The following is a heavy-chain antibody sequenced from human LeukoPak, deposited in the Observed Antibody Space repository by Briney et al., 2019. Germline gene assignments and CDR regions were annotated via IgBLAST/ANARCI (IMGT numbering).Heavy chain of an antibody. D-gene: IGHD3-3*01. CDR2: IYTSGST. CDR3: ARERDDYYFDY. J-gene: IGHJ4*02. CDR1: GFTFSNYA. V-gene: IGHV3-23*03. Sequence: GGSLRLSCAASGFTFSNYAMSWVRQAPGKGLEWVSVIYTSGSTYYAESVKGRFTISRDNAKNSLYLQMNSLRAEDTAVYYCARERDDYYFDYWGQGTLVTVSS.